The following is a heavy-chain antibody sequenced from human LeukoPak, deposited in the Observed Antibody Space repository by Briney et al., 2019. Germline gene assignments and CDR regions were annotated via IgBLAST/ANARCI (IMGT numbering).Heavy chain of an antibody. CDR2: ISDSGGAT. D-gene: IGHD2-21*02. J-gene: IGHJ4*02. CDR1: GFTFSNYA. V-gene: IGHV3-23*01. Sequence: GGSLRLSCAASGFTFSNYAMTWVRQVPGKGLQWVSLISDSGGATYYADSVRGRFTISRDNSKNTLYLQMNSLRADDTAMYYCAKGDCGIDCSVFDYWGRGTLVSVSS. CDR3: AKGDCGIDCSVFDY.